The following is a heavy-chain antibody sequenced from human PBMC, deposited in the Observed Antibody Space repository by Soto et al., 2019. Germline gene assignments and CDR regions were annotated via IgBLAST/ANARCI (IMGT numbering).Heavy chain of an antibody. D-gene: IGHD6-19*01. V-gene: IGHV3-23*01. Sequence: EVQVLESGGGSVQPGGSLRLSCAASGFTFSNFAMSWVRHAPGMGLEWVSEITGSTGTTYYADSVKGRFIISRDNSKNTVDLKMNSLRAEDTAVYYCAKDTGSSPYYMDVWGKGTTVTVSS. CDR3: AKDTGSSPYYMDV. CDR1: GFTFSNFA. J-gene: IGHJ6*03. CDR2: ITGSTGTT.